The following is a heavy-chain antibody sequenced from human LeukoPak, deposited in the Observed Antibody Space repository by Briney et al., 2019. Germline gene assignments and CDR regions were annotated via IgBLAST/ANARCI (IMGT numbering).Heavy chain of an antibody. CDR2: ISGGGSTI. CDR1: GFTVSSNY. Sequence: GGSLRLSCAASGFTVSSNYMNWVRQAPGKGLEWVSYISGGGSTIYYADSVQGRFTISRDDANNSLYLQMNSLRAEDTAVYYCARGYSGYSYGPDYWGQGTLVTVSS. V-gene: IGHV3-48*03. J-gene: IGHJ4*02. D-gene: IGHD5-18*01. CDR3: ARGYSGYSYGPDY.